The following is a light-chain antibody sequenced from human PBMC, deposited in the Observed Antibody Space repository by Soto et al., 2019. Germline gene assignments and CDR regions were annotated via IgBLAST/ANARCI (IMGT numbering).Light chain of an antibody. J-gene: IGLJ1*01. CDR1: ALSKQY. V-gene: IGLV3-25*03. Sequence: SSELTQPPSVSVSPGQTARITCSADALSKQYAFWYQQKPGQAPVLVIYKDSERPSGIPERFSGSRSGTTVTLTISGVQAEDEADYYCQSADSTGTSYVFGAGTKLTVL. CDR3: QSADSTGTSYV. CDR2: KDS.